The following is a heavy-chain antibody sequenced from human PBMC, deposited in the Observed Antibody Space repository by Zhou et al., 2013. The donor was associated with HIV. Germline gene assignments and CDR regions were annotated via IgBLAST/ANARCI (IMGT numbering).Heavy chain of an antibody. D-gene: IGHD3-22*01. V-gene: IGHV1-18*01. CDR3: ARTTLYDRTGSYYGFDY. Sequence: QVQLVQSGAEVKKPGASVKVSCKASGYTFTSYGISWVRQAPGQGLEWMGWISGDNNNRNYAQKFQGRVTMTTDTSTNTVYMEMSSLRSEDTAMYYCARTTLYDRTGSYYGFDYWGQGTLVTVSS. J-gene: IGHJ4*02. CDR2: ISGDNNNR. CDR1: GYTFTSYG.